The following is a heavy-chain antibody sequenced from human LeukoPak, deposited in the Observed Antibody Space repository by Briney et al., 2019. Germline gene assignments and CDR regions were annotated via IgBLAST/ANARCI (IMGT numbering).Heavy chain of an antibody. CDR2: IYRGGST. D-gene: IGHD2-2*01. V-gene: IGHV3-53*01. CDR3: ARGYCSSTSCPWNFDY. Sequence: GGSLRLSCAASGFXVSSNYITWVRQAPGKGLEWVSVIYRGGSTYYADSVKGRFTISRDNSKNTLYLQMNSLRAEDTAVHYCARGYCSSTSCPWNFDYWGQGTLVTVSS. J-gene: IGHJ4*02. CDR1: GFXVSSNY.